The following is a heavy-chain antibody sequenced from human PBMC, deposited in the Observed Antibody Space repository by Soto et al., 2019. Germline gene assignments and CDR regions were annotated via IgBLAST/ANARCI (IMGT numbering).Heavy chain of an antibody. Sequence: ASVKVSCTASGGTFSSYTISWVRQAPGQGLEWMGRIIPILGIANYAQKFQGRVTITADKSTSTAYMELSSLRSEDTAVYYCARVRYCSSTSCSAGNNWFDPWGQGTLVTVSS. CDR3: ARVRYCSSTSCSAGNNWFDP. D-gene: IGHD2-2*01. V-gene: IGHV1-69*02. J-gene: IGHJ5*02. CDR2: IIPILGIA. CDR1: GGTFSSYT.